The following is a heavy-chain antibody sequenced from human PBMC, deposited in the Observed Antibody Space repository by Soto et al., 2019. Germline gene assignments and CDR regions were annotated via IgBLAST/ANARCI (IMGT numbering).Heavy chain of an antibody. J-gene: IGHJ6*02. CDR1: GGSISSYY. V-gene: IGHV4-4*07. CDR3: ARDRGYGSGNGGMDV. D-gene: IGHD3-10*01. Sequence: PSETLSLTCTVSGGSISSYYCVFIRHPSGKGLEWIVRIYTSGSTNYNPSLKSRVTMSVDTSKNQFSLKLSSVTAADTAVYYCARDRGYGSGNGGMDVWGQGTTVTVSS. CDR2: IYTSGST.